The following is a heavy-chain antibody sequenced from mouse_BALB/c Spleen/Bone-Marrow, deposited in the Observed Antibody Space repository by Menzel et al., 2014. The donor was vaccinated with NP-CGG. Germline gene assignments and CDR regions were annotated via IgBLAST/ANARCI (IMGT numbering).Heavy chain of an antibody. D-gene: IGHD1-2*01. J-gene: IGHJ2*01. CDR2: INPYNDGT. CDR3: TRGLLRLGSDY. V-gene: IGHV1-14*01. CDR1: GYTFTSYV. Sequence: VQLQQSGPELVKPGASVKMSCKASGYTFTSYVMHWVKQKPGQGLEWIGYINPYNDGTKYNEKFKGKATLTSDKSSSTAHMELSSLTSEDSAVYYCTRGLLRLGSDYWGQGTTLTVSS.